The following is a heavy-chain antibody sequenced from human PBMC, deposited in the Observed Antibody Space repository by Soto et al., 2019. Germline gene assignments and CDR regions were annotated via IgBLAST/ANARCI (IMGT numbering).Heavy chain of an antibody. Sequence: EVQLVESGGDLVQPGGSLRLSCASSGFIFSDHYMDWVRQAPGKGLEWVGRIRNKANGYTTEYAASVKGRFTISRDGSKNSLYLQMNSLKTEDTAVYYCAKTGYCGVGPCYSDYFDYWGQGTLVTVSS. D-gene: IGHD2-15*01. V-gene: IGHV3-72*01. J-gene: IGHJ4*02. CDR2: IRNKANGYTT. CDR3: AKTGYCGVGPCYSDYFDY. CDR1: GFIFSDHY.